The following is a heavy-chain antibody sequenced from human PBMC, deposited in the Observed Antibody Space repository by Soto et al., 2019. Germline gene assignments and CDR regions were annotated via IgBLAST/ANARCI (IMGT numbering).Heavy chain of an antibody. CDR2: IYYSGST. CDR3: ARALRDGYNRLFDP. CDR1: GGSISSYY. V-gene: IGHV4-59*01. Sequence: SETLSLTCTVSGGSISSYYWSWIRQPPGKGLEWIGYIYYSGSTSYNPSLKSRVTISIDTSKNQFSLKLSSVTAADTAVYYCARALRDGYNRLFDPWGQGTLVTVS. J-gene: IGHJ5*02. D-gene: IGHD5-12*01.